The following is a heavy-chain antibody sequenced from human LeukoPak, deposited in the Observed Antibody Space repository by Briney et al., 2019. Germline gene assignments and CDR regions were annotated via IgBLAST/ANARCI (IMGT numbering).Heavy chain of an antibody. CDR3: ARGRGGPPFDF. V-gene: IGHV3-64*01. J-gene: IGHJ4*02. D-gene: IGHD3-10*01. CDR1: GFSFRGYG. CDR2: ISADGGTT. Sequence: GGSLRLSCAPSGFSFRGYGMHWVRQAPGRGLEYVSAISADGGTTDYLNSVKGRFTISRDNSKNTLYLQMGRLRSDDTAIYYCARGRGGPPFDFWGQGTVVTVAS.